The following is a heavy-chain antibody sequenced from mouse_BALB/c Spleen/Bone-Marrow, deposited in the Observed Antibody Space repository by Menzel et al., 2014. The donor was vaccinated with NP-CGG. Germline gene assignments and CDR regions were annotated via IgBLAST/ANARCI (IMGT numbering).Heavy chain of an antibody. CDR1: GFNIKDTY. Sequence: EVQGVESGAELVKPGASVKLSCTASGFNIKDTYMHWVKQRPEQGLEWIGRIDPANGNTKYDPKFQGKATITADTPSNTAYLQLSSLTSEDTAVYYCAMYYYGSSLFAYWGQGTLVTVSA. V-gene: IGHV14-3*02. CDR2: IDPANGNT. CDR3: AMYYYGSSLFAY. J-gene: IGHJ3*01. D-gene: IGHD1-1*01.